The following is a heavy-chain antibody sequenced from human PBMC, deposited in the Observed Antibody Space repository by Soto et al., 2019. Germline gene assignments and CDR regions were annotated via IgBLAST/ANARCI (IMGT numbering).Heavy chain of an antibody. J-gene: IGHJ4*02. CDR3: VGIASLGTVLY. CDR2: INHSGST. Sequence: SETLSLTCAVYGGSGGSFSGYYWSWIRQPPGKGLEWIGEINHSGSTNYNPSLKSRVTISIDTPKNQFSLSLNSVTAADTAVYFCVGIASLGTVLYWGLGTLVTVSS. D-gene: IGHD2-8*02. V-gene: IGHV4-34*01. CDR1: GGSGGSFSGYY.